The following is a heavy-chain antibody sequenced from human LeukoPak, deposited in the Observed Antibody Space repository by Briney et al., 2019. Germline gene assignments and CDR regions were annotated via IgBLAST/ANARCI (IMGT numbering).Heavy chain of an antibody. CDR2: ISGSDGNT. CDR3: AKNIGGLDY. J-gene: IGHJ4*02. D-gene: IGHD2/OR15-2a*01. V-gene: IGHV3-23*01. Sequence: PGGSLRLSCAASGFTFSSFGMTWVRQAPGMGLEWVSGISGSDGNTYYADSVKGRFTISRDNPKNTLYLQMNSLRVEDTALYYCAKNIGGLDYWGQGPLVTVSS. CDR1: GFTFSSFG.